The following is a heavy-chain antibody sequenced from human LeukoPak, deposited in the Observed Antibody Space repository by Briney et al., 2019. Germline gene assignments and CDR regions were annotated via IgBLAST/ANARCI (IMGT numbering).Heavy chain of an antibody. CDR3: ARVRYYYDSSGPTPPHRYNWFDP. J-gene: IGHJ5*02. V-gene: IGHV1-2*02. CDR2: INPNSGGT. D-gene: IGHD3-22*01. Sequence: ASVKVSCKASGYTFTSYGISWVRQAPGQGLEWMGWINPNSGGTNYAQKFQGRVTMTRDTSISTAYMELSRLRSDDTAVYYCARVRYYYDSSGPTPPHRYNWFDPWGQGTLVTVSS. CDR1: GYTFTSYG.